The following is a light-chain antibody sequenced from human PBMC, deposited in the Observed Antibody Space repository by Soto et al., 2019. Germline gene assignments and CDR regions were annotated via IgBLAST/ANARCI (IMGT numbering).Light chain of an antibody. Sequence: EIVMTQSPATLSVSPGERATLSCRASQSVSNNLAWYQQKPGQAPRLLIYGASTRATGIPARFSGSGSETDFTLTISSLEPEDFAVYYCQQRSNWPHSITFGQGTRLEIK. CDR1: QSVSNN. CDR3: QQRSNWPHSIT. V-gene: IGKV3-15*01. J-gene: IGKJ5*01. CDR2: GAS.